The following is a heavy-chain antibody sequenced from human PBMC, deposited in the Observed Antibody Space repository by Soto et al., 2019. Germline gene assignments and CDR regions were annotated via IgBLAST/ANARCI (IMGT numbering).Heavy chain of an antibody. CDR3: SRHTSDRYGPDF. Sequence: PGESLKISCKGSGYSFISYWIGWVRQMPGKGLELMGIIYAGDSETRYSPSFQGQVTISVDRAMSTAYLQWRSLKASDTAMYYCSRHTSDRYGPDFWGQGTLVTVSS. J-gene: IGHJ4*02. CDR2: IYAGDSET. D-gene: IGHD3-22*01. V-gene: IGHV5-51*01. CDR1: GYSFISYW.